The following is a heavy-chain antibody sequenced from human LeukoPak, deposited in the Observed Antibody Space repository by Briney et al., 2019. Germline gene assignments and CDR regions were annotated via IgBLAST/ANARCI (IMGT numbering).Heavy chain of an antibody. D-gene: IGHD2-8*01. CDR1: GGTFSSYA. V-gene: IGHV1-69*13. J-gene: IGHJ6*02. CDR2: IIPIFGTA. CDR3: ATTSGTRYTQTYGYYYYSMDV. Sequence: ASVKVSCKASGGTFSSYAISWVRQAPGQGLEWMGGIIPIFGTANYAQKFQGRVTITADESTSTAYMELSSLRSEDTAVYYCATTSGTRYTQTYGYYYYSMDVWGQGTTVTVSS.